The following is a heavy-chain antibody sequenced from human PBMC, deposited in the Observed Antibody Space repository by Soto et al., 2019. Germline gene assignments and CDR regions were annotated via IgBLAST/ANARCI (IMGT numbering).Heavy chain of an antibody. CDR2: ITSSSTYT. Sequence: PGWSLRLSCAASGFTFSDSYMSWIRQAPGKGLEWVSDITSSSTYTNYADSVKGRFTISRDNAKDSLYLQMNSLRAEDTAVYYCARNKVVVGTIGFDPWGQGTLVTVSS. CDR1: GFTFSDSY. V-gene: IGHV3-11*03. J-gene: IGHJ5*02. CDR3: ARNKVVVGTIGFDP. D-gene: IGHD2-2*01.